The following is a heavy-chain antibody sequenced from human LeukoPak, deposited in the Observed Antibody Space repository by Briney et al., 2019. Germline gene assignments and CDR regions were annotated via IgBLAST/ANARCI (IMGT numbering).Heavy chain of an antibody. D-gene: IGHD3-3*01. CDR1: GGSISSSSYY. J-gene: IGHJ4*02. CDR2: IYYSGST. Sequence: SETLSLTCTVSGGSISSSSYYWGWIRQPPGKGLEWIGSIYYSGSTYYNPSLKSRVTISVDTSKNQFSLKLSSVTAADTAVYYCARRSQIFGVESNFDYWGQGTLVTVSS. V-gene: IGHV4-39*01. CDR3: ARRSQIFGVESNFDY.